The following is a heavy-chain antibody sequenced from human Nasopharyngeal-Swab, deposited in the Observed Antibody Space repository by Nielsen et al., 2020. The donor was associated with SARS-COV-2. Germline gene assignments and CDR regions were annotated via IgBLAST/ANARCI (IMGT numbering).Heavy chain of an antibody. Sequence: ASVKVSCKASGYTFTGYYMHWVRQAPGQGLEWMGRINPNSGGTNYAQEFQGRVTMTRDTSISTAYMELSRLRSDDTAVYYCARDLGYIRYCSGGSCYQDYWGQGTLVTVSS. CDR3: ARDLGYIRYCSGGSCYQDY. CDR1: GYTFTGYY. J-gene: IGHJ4*02. V-gene: IGHV1-2*06. CDR2: INPNSGGT. D-gene: IGHD2-15*01.